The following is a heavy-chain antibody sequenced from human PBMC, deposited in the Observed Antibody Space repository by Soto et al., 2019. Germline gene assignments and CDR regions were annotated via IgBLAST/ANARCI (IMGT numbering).Heavy chain of an antibody. J-gene: IGHJ3*02. CDR3: AKDRTSYSDAFDI. CDR1: GFTFSSYA. CDR2: ISGSGGST. Sequence: GSLRLSFAASGFTFSSYAMSWVRQAPGKGLEWVSAISGSGGSTYYADSVKGRFTISRDNSKNTLYLQMNSLRAEDTAVYYCAKDRTSYSDAFDIWGQGTMVTVSS. D-gene: IGHD2-21*01. V-gene: IGHV3-23*01.